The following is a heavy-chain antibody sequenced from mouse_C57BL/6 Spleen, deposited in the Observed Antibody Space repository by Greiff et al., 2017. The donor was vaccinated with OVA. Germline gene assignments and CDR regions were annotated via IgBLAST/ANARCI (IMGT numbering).Heavy chain of an antibody. D-gene: IGHD3-2*02. J-gene: IGHJ4*01. CDR1: GYTFTSYW. Sequence: QVQLQQPGTELVKPGASVKLSCKASGYTFTSYWMHWVKQRPGQGLEWIGNINPSNGGTNYNEKFKSKATLTVYKSSSTASMQLSSLTSEDSAVYYCGYSSGYSYAMDYWGQGTSVTVSS. CDR3: GYSSGYSYAMDY. CDR2: INPSNGGT. V-gene: IGHV1-53*01.